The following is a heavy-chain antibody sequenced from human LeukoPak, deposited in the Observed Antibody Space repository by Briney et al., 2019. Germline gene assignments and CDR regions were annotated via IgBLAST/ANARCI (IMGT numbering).Heavy chain of an antibody. Sequence: PSETLSLTCAVSGGSISSYYWSWIRQPPGKGLEWIGYIYYSGSTNYNPSLKSRVTISVDTSKNQFSLKLSSVTAADTAVYYCARLPLYVPCFDYWGQGTLVTVSS. CDR2: IYYSGST. J-gene: IGHJ4*02. V-gene: IGHV4-59*12. D-gene: IGHD5/OR15-5a*01. CDR3: ARLPLYVPCFDY. CDR1: GGSISSYY.